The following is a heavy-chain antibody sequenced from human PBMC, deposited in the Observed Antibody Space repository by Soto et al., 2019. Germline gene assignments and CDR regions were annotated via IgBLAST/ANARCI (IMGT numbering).Heavy chain of an antibody. Sequence: SETLSLTCAVSGGSISSGGYSWSWIRQPPGKGLEWIGYIYHSGSTYYNPSLKSRVTISVDRSKNQFSLKLSSVTAADTAVYYCARVYYDSSGYYYNYWGQGTLVTVSS. V-gene: IGHV4-30-2*01. CDR1: GGSISSGGYS. J-gene: IGHJ4*02. CDR2: IYHSGST. D-gene: IGHD3-22*01. CDR3: ARVYYDSSGYYYNY.